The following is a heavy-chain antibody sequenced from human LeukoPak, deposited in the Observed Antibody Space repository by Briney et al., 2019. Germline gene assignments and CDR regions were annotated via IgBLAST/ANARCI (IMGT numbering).Heavy chain of an antibody. J-gene: IGHJ4*02. CDR2: IIPIFGTA. V-gene: IGHV1-69*13. D-gene: IGHD6-19*01. CDR1: GGTFSSYA. Sequence: SVKVSCKASGGTFSSYAISWVRQAPGQGLEWMGGIIPIFGTANYAQKFQGRVTITADESTSTAYMELSSLRSEDTAVYYCARGDSSGWSKYYFDYWGQGTLVTVSS. CDR3: ARGDSSGWSKYYFDY.